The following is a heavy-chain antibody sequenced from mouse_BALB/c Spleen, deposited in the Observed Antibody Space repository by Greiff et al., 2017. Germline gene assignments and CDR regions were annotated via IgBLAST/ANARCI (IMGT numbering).Heavy chain of an antibody. CDR3: ARDYYGYKDYFDY. Sequence: EVHLVESGGGLVQPGGSRKLSCAASGFTFSSFGMHWVRQAPEKGLEWVAYISSGSSTIYYADTVKGRFTISRDNPKNTLFLQMTSLRSEDTAMYYCARDYYGYKDYFDYWGQGTTLTVSS. CDR2: ISSGSSTI. V-gene: IGHV5-17*02. D-gene: IGHD1-2*01. CDR1: GFTFSSFG. J-gene: IGHJ2*01.